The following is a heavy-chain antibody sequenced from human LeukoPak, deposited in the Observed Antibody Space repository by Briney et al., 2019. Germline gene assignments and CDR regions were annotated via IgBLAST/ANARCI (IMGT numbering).Heavy chain of an antibody. CDR2: IYYSGST. V-gene: IGHV4-59*01. Sequence: SETLSLTCTVSGGSISSYYWSWTRQPPGKGLEWIGYIYYSGSTNYNPSLKSRVTISVDASKNQFSLKLSSVTAADTAVYYCARAGIAAAGTRFDPWGQGTLVTVSS. CDR3: ARAGIAAAGTRFDP. D-gene: IGHD6-13*01. J-gene: IGHJ5*02. CDR1: GGSISSYY.